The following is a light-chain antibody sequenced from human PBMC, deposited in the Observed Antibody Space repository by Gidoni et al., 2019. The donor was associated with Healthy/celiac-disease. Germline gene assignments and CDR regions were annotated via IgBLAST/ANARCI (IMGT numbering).Light chain of an antibody. J-gene: IGKJ3*01. CDR1: QSLSSY. CDR2: AAS. Sequence: DIPITQSPSSLSASVGDRVTITCRASQSLSSYLNWYQQKPGKAPKLLIYAASSLQSGVPSRFSGSGSGTDFTLTISSLQPEDFATYYCQQSYSTLVFTFXPXTKVDIK. V-gene: IGKV1-39*01. CDR3: QQSYSTLVFT.